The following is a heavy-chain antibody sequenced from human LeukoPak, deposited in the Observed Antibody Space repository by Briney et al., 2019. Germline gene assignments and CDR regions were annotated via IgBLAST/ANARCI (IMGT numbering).Heavy chain of an antibody. D-gene: IGHD3-22*01. CDR3: ARDRDTTYYYDSRRYYFDY. V-gene: IGHV3-21*01. CDR2: ISSSSSYI. J-gene: IGHJ4*02. CDR1: GFTFSSYI. Sequence: PGGSLRLSCAASGFTFSSYIMNWVRQAPGKGLEWVSSISSSSSYIYYADSVKGRFTISRDNAKNSLYLQMNSLRDEDKAVYYCARDRDTTYYYDSRRYYFDYWGQGTLVTVSS.